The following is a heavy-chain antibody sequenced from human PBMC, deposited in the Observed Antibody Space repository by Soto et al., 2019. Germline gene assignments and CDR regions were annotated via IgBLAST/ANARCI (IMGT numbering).Heavy chain of an antibody. CDR3: VVPTAYNSGWFGVFDF. CDR1: GFTFSSYA. CDR2: ISHDGSNT. J-gene: IGHJ5*01. D-gene: IGHD6-19*01. V-gene: IGHV3-30*03. Sequence: QVQLVESGGGVVQPGRSLRLSCAASGFTFSSYAMHWVRQAPGKGLEWVAVISHDGSNTFYADSVKGRFTISRDNSKNXLYLQMNSLRAEDTAVFFCVVPTAYNSGWFGVFDFWGQGTLVTVSS.